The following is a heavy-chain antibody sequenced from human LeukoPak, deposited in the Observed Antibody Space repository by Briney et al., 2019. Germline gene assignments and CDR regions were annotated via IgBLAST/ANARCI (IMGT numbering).Heavy chain of an antibody. Sequence: PGGSLRLSCAASGFTFSSYAMHWVRQAPGKGLEWVAVISYDGSNKYYADSVKGRFTISRDNSKNTLYLQMNSLRAEDTAVYYCARDPGWELLGVSGYFDYWGQGTLVTVSS. J-gene: IGHJ4*02. D-gene: IGHD1-26*01. CDR3: ARDPGWELLGVSGYFDY. V-gene: IGHV3-30-3*01. CDR2: ISYDGSNK. CDR1: GFTFSSYA.